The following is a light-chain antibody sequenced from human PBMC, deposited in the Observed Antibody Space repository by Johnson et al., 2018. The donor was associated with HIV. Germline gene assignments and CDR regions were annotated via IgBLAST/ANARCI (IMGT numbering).Light chain of an antibody. J-gene: IGLJ1*01. CDR1: SSNIENYF. CDR3: GTWDSSLSEYV. Sequence: QFVLTQPPSVSAAPGQRVNISCSGHSSNIENYFVSWYQQLPGAAPRLLIYEDYKRPSGIPDRFSGSRSGTSATLGVTGLQTGDEVDYYFGTWDSSLSEYVFGTGTKVTVL. CDR2: EDY. V-gene: IGLV1-51*02.